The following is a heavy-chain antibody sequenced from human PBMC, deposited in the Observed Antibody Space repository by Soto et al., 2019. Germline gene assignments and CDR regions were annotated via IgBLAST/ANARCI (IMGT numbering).Heavy chain of an antibody. CDR2: ISYDGSNK. CDR3: ARGLTTMIVVVIPWFDP. J-gene: IGHJ5*02. V-gene: IGHV3-30-3*01. CDR1: GFTFSSYA. D-gene: IGHD3-22*01. Sequence: GGSLRLSCAASGFTFSSYAMHWVRQAPGKGLEWVAVISYDGSNKYYADSVKGRFTISRDNSKNTLYLQMNSLRAEDTAVYYCARGLTTMIVVVIPWFDPWGQGTLVTVSS.